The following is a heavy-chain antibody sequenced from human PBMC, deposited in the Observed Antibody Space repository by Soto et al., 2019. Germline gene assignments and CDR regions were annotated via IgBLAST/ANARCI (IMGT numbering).Heavy chain of an antibody. J-gene: IGHJ6*02. CDR2: ISGSGGST. Sequence: EVQLLESGGGLVQPGGSLRLSCAASGFTFSSYAMSWVRQAPGKGLEWVSAISGSGGSTYYADSVKGRFTISRDNSKNTLYLQMNSLRAEDTAVYYCARVKYCSSTSCYTWDGNYYYYGMDVWGQGTTVTVSS. D-gene: IGHD2-2*02. CDR1: GFTFSSYA. CDR3: ARVKYCSSTSCYTWDGNYYYYGMDV. V-gene: IGHV3-23*01.